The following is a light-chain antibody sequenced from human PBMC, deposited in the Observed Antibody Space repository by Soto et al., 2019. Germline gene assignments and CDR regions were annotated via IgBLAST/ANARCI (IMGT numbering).Light chain of an antibody. Sequence: QSVLTQPPSVSAAPGQKVTISCSGSSSNIGGNSVSWYQQLPGTAPKLLIYINDQRPSGVPDRFSGSKSGTSASLAISGLQPEDEADYYCAAWDDSLNALFGTGNKGTVL. CDR3: AAWDDSLNAL. V-gene: IGLV1-44*01. J-gene: IGLJ1*01. CDR1: SSNIGGNS. CDR2: IND.